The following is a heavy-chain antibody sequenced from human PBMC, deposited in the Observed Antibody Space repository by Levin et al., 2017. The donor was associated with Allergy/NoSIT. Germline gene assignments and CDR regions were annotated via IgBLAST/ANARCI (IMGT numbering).Heavy chain of an antibody. CDR3: ARDPGDYGVYYYGMDV. J-gene: IGHJ6*02. D-gene: IGHD4-17*01. V-gene: IGHV3-30*04. Sequence: GGSLRLSCAASGFTFSSYAMHWVRQAPGKGLEWVAVISYDGSNKYYADSVKGRFTISRDNSKNTLYLQMNSLRAEDTAVYYCARDPGDYGVYYYGMDVWGQGTTVTVSS. CDR1: GFTFSSYA. CDR2: ISYDGSNK.